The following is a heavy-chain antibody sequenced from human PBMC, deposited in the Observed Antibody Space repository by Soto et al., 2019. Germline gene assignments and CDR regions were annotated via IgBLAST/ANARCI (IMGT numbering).Heavy chain of an antibody. J-gene: IGHJ4*02. CDR2: INSNGGST. CDR3: ARAPGYSGYDALGY. D-gene: IGHD5-12*01. V-gene: IGHV3-64*01. CDR1: GYTFSTYA. Sequence: GGSLRLSCAASGYTFSTYAMHWVRQAPGRGLEYVSVINSNGGSTSYANSVKGRFTISRDNSKNTLYLQMGSLRVEDTGVYYCARAPGYSGYDALGYWGQGTLVTVSS.